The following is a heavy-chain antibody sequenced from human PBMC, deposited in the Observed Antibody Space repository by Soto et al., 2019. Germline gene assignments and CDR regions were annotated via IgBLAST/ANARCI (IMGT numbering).Heavy chain of an antibody. V-gene: IGHV6-1*01. J-gene: IGHJ6*02. D-gene: IGHD2-2*02. CDR1: GDSVSSNSAA. Sequence: SQTLSLTCAISGDSVSSNSAAWNWIRQSPSRGLEWLGRTYYRSKWYNDFAPSVKSRITINPDTSKNQFSLHLNSVTPEDTAVYYCARVGLGYCSSTSCYIFQYYYGMDVWGQGTTVTV. CDR2: TYYRSKWYN. CDR3: ARVGLGYCSSTSCYIFQYYYGMDV.